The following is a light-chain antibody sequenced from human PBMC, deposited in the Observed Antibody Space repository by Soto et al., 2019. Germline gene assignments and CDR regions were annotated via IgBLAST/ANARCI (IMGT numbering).Light chain of an antibody. Sequence: EIVLTQSPATLSLSPGERATLSCRASQSVSSSLAWYQQKPGQAPSLLLYDASNRDTGIPARFSGSGSGTDFTLTISSLEPEDFAVYYCQQRSNWPPWTFGQGTKVDSK. CDR1: QSVSSS. J-gene: IGKJ1*01. V-gene: IGKV3-11*01. CDR2: DAS. CDR3: QQRSNWPPWT.